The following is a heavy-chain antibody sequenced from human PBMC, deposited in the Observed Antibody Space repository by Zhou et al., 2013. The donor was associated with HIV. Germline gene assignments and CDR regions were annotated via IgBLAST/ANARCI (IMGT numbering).Heavy chain of an antibody. V-gene: IGHV1-18*01. CDR3: ARDSYYYGSGSQDY. CDR2: ITTYNGDT. J-gene: IGHJ4*02. Sequence: QVQLVQSGAEVKKTGASVKVSCKASGYTFMRYGISWVRQAPGQGLEWMGWITTYNGDTNYAQKFQGRVTMTTDTSTTTVYMELSRLRSDDTAVYYCARDSYYYGSGSQDYWGQGTLVTVSS. CDR1: GYTFMRYG. D-gene: IGHD3-10*01.